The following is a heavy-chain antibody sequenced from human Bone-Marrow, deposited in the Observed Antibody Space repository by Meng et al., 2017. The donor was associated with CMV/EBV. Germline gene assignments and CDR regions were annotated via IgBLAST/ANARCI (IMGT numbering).Heavy chain of an antibody. CDR2: IRYDGRNK. J-gene: IGHJ4*02. CDR1: GFTFSSYG. D-gene: IGHD7-27*01. Sequence: GESLKISCAASGFTFSSYGMHWVRQAPGKGLEWVAFIRYDGRNKYYADSVKGRFTISRDNSKNTLYLQMNSLRAEDRAVYYCAKSNWGYYFDYWGQGTLVTVSS. CDR3: AKSNWGYYFDY. V-gene: IGHV3-30*02.